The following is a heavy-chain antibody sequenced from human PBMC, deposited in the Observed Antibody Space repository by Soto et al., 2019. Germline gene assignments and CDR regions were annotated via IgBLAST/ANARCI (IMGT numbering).Heavy chain of an antibody. J-gene: IGHJ4*02. CDR1: GGSVSSGNYY. CDR2: IYYTGST. CDR3: ARERIARGFDY. V-gene: IGHV4-61*01. Sequence: SETLSLTCNVSGGSVSSGNYYWSWIRQPPGKGLEWIGYIYYTGSTKYNPSLKSRVTISVDTSKNQFSLRLSSVTAADTAVYYCARERIARGFDYWGQGNLVTVS. D-gene: IGHD2-15*01.